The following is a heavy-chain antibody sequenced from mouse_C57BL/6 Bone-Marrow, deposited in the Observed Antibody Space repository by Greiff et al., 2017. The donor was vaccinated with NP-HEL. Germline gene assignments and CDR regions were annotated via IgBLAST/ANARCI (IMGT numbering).Heavy chain of an antibody. D-gene: IGHD1-1*01. Sequence: VQLQQSGAELMKPGASVKLSCKATGYTFTGYWIEWVKQRPGHGLEWIGEILPGSGSTNYNEKFMGKAPFNADTSSHTAYMQLSSLTTEDSAIYYGAMGTTVVARAYWGQGTRVTVSA. V-gene: IGHV1-9*01. CDR1: GYTFTGYW. CDR3: AMGTTVVARAY. CDR2: ILPGSGST. J-gene: IGHJ3*01.